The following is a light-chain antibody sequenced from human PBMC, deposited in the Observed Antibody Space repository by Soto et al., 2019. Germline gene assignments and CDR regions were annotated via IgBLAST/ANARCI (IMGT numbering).Light chain of an antibody. CDR3: QQYGSSPAWT. J-gene: IGKJ1*01. CDR2: GAS. CDR1: QSVSSSF. V-gene: IGKV3-20*01. Sequence: EIVLTQSPGSLSLSPGERATLSCRASQSVSSSFLAWYQQKPGQSPRLLINGASSRATGIPDRFSGSGSGTHFTLTISRLEPEDFAVYYCQQYGSSPAWTFGQGTKVEIK.